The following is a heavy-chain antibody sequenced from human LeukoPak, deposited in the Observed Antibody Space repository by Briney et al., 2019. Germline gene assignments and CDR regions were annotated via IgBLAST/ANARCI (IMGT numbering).Heavy chain of an antibody. Sequence: GGSLRLSCSASGFAFSSFAIHWVRQAPGKRLEYVSAISNDGGGKYYGDSVKGRFTISRDNSKNTLFLQMSSLRPEDTAVYYCAKEKIRFFDYWGQGTLVTVSS. CDR1: GFAFSSFA. J-gene: IGHJ4*02. CDR3: AKEKIRFFDY. D-gene: IGHD3-3*01. V-gene: IGHV3-64D*06. CDR2: ISNDGGGK.